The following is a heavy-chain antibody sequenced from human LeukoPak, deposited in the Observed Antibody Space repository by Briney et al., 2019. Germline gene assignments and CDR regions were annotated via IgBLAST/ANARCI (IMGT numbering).Heavy chain of an antibody. CDR2: IYYSGST. D-gene: IGHD3-16*01. J-gene: IGHJ4*02. CDR3: ASLWGVAGRIDY. CDR1: GGSISSSSYY. Sequence: SETLSLTRTVSGGSISSSSYYWGWIRQPPGKGLEWIGSIYYSGSTYYNPSLKSRVTISVDTSKNQFSLKLSSVTAADTAVYYCASLWGVAGRIDYWGQGTLVTVSS. V-gene: IGHV4-39*01.